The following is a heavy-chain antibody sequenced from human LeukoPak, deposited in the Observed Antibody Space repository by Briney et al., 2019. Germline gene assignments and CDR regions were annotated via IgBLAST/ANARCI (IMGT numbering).Heavy chain of an antibody. CDR1: GYSISSGYY. V-gene: IGHV4-38-2*02. D-gene: IGHD3-3*01. Sequence: SETLSLTCTVSGYSISSGYYWGWIRQPPGKGLEWIGSIYHGGSTYYNPSLKSRVTISVDTSKNQFSLKLSSVTAADTAVYYCTRGGYDFWSGYSIGAFDIWGQGTMVTVSS. J-gene: IGHJ3*02. CDR2: IYHGGST. CDR3: TRGGYDFWSGYSIGAFDI.